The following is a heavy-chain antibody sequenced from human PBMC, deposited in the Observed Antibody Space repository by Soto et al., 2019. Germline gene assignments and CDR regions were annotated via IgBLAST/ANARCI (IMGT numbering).Heavy chain of an antibody. CDR3: AREGTRGGFLNWFDP. CDR1: GFTISSYY. D-gene: IGHD3-10*01. J-gene: IGHJ5*02. CDR2: IYYSGST. V-gene: IGHV4-59*12. Sequence: SETLSLTCTFSGFTISSYYWSWIRQPPGRGLEWIGYIYYSGSTNYNPSLKSRVTISVDTSKNQFSLKLNSMTAADTAVYYCAREGTRGGFLNWFDPWGQGTLVTVSS.